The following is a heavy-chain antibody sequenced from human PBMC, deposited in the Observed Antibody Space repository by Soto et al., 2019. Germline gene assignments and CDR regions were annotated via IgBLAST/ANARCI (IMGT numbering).Heavy chain of an antibody. V-gene: IGHV4-31*03. CDR2: IYYSGTT. J-gene: IGHJ4*02. D-gene: IGHD6-13*01. CDR3: ARDLRGAAAGTRGTFGY. CDR1: GGSISSGGYY. Sequence: QVQLQESGPGLVTPSQTLSLTCTVSGGSISSGGYYWSWIRLHPGKGLEWIGSIYYSGTTYCNPSLKSRVTISVDTSKNQFSLNLCSVTAADTAVYYCARDLRGAAAGTRGTFGYWGQGTLVTVSS.